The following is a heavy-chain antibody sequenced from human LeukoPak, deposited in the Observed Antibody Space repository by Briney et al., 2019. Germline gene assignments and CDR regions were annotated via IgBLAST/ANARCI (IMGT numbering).Heavy chain of an antibody. CDR2: IYYSGST. D-gene: IGHD4-17*01. CDR3: ARGSPYGDYVDY. V-gene: IGHV4-59*01. Sequence: PSETLSLTCTVSGGSISSYYWSWIRQPPGKGLEWIGYIYYSGSTNYNPSLKSRVTISVDTSKNQFSLKLSPVTAADTAVYYCARGSPYGDYVDYWGQGTLVTVSS. J-gene: IGHJ4*02. CDR1: GGSISSYY.